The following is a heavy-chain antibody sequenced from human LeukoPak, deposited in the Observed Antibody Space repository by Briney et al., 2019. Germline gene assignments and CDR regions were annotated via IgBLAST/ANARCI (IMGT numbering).Heavy chain of an antibody. Sequence: SETLSLTCTVSGGSISSYYWSWIRQPPGKGLEWIGYIYYSGSTNYNPSLKSRVTISVDTSKNQFSLELSSVTAADTAVYYCARVMGYYYDSSGYYNDAFDIWGQGTMVTVSS. D-gene: IGHD3-22*01. CDR3: ARVMGYYYDSSGYYNDAFDI. J-gene: IGHJ3*02. V-gene: IGHV4-59*01. CDR2: IYYSGST. CDR1: GGSISSYY.